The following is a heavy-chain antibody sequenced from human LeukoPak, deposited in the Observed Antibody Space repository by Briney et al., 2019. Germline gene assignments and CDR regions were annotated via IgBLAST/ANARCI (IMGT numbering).Heavy chain of an antibody. Sequence: ASVKVSCTASGYTFTGYAIHWVRQAPGQGLEWMGWINTEKRDTGYAHKFQGRVTMTSDTSISTAYMELSSLRSDDTAVYYCAKKVRGPSHPLDFWGQGTLVTVSS. CDR3: AKKVRGPSHPLDF. CDR2: INTEKRDT. D-gene: IGHD5-12*01. V-gene: IGHV1-2*02. CDR1: GYTFTGYA. J-gene: IGHJ4*02.